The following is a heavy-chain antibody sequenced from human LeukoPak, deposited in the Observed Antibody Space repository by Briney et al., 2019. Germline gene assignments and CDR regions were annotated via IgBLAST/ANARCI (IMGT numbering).Heavy chain of an antibody. Sequence: PGGSLRLSCAASGFTVSSTYMHWVRQAPGKGLEWVSAISGSGGSTYYADSVKGRFTISRDNSKNTLYLQMNSLRAEDTAVYYCAKVGFDLMVYAPTNDYWGQGTLVTVSS. D-gene: IGHD2-8*01. J-gene: IGHJ4*02. V-gene: IGHV3-23*01. CDR2: ISGSGGST. CDR3: AKVGFDLMVYAPTNDY. CDR1: GFTVSSTY.